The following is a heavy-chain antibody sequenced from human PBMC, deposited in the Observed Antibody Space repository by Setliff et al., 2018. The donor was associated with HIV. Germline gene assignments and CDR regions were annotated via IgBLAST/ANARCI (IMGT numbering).Heavy chain of an antibody. CDR3: TKDGDNFNWDYDAFDI. CDR1: AFIFSSYG. V-gene: IGHV3-30*02. Sequence: PGGSLRLSCEASAFIFSSYGMHWVRQAPGKGLEWVAFINYDVSYEHYADSVKDRVTISRDNSKDTLYLQMNSLREEDTAVYYCTKDGDNFNWDYDAFDIWGQGTMVTVSS. J-gene: IGHJ3*02. CDR2: INYDVSYE. D-gene: IGHD1-7*01.